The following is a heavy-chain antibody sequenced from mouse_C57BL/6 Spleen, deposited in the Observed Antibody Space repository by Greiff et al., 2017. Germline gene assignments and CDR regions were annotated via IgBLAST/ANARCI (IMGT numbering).Heavy chain of an antibody. Sequence: VQLQQPGAELVRPGTSVKLSCKASGYTFTSYWMHWVKQRPGQGLEWIGVIDPSDSYTNYNQKFKGKATLTVDTYSSTAYMQLSSLTSEDSAVYYCARVEGDAGFAYWGQGTLVTVSA. CDR1: GYTFTSYW. J-gene: IGHJ3*01. V-gene: IGHV1-59*01. CDR3: ARVEGDAGFAY. CDR2: IDPSDSYT.